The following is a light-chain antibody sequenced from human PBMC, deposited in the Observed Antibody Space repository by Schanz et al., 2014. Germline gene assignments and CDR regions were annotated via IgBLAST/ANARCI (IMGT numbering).Light chain of an antibody. CDR2: GAS. V-gene: IGKV3-20*01. CDR1: QSVSSRY. CDR3: QQYDNLLGT. Sequence: EVVLTQSPGSLSLSPGERGTLSCRASQSVSSRYLAWYQQKPGQAPRLLIYGASTRATGIPARFSGSGSGTEFTLTISSLQPEDIATYYCQQYDNLLGTFGGGTKVEIK. J-gene: IGKJ4*01.